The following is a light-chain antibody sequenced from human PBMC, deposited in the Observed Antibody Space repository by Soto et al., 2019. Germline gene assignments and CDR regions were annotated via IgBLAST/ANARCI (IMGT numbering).Light chain of an antibody. J-gene: IGKJ2*01. V-gene: IGKV1-5*03. Sequence: DIQMTQSPSTLSASVGDRVTITCRASQSISSWLAWYQQKPGKAPKLLIYKASSLEGGIPSRFSGSGSETKFTLTISSLQPEDFATYYSQQYNSYQYTFGQGTKLEIK. CDR1: QSISSW. CDR3: QQYNSYQYT. CDR2: KAS.